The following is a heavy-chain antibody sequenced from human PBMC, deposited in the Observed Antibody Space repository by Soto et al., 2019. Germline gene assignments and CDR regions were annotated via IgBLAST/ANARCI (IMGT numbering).Heavy chain of an antibody. Sequence: QVQLVQSGAEVKKPGASVKVSCKASGYTFTSYDINWVRQATRQGLEWMGWMNPNSGNRGYAQNFQGRVSMTRNTSIRTAYMELSSLRSEDTAVYYCARVLSGTPGGYYSYGMDVWGQGTTVTVSS. J-gene: IGHJ6*02. CDR2: MNPNSGNR. CDR1: GYTFTSYD. D-gene: IGHD1-1*01. V-gene: IGHV1-8*01. CDR3: ARVLSGTPGGYYSYGMDV.